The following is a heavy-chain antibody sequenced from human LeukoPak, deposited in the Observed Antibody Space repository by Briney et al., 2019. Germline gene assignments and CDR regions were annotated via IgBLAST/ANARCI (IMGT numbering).Heavy chain of an antibody. CDR2: ISYDGSKK. V-gene: IGHV3-30*18. CDR3: AKEYSNSWYYFDY. Sequence: PGGSLRLSCAASGFTFSNYAMHWVRQAPGKGLEWVAVISYDGSKKDYADSVKGRFTISRDNSKNTLYLQMNSLRAEDTAVYYCAKEYSNSWYYFDYWGQETLVTVSS. CDR1: GFTFSNYA. D-gene: IGHD6-13*01. J-gene: IGHJ4*02.